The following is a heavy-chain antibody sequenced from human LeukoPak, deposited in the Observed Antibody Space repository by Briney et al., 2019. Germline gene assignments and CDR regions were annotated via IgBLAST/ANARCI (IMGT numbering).Heavy chain of an antibody. V-gene: IGHV3-23*01. CDR3: AKMITIFGVEFDY. CDR2: ISGSGGST. J-gene: IGHJ4*02. Sequence: QPGGSLRLSCAASGFTFSSYAMSWVRQAPGKGLEWVSAISGSGGSTYYADSVKGRFTISRDNSKNTLYLQMNGLRAEDTAVYYCAKMITIFGVEFDYWGQGTLVTVSS. D-gene: IGHD3-3*01. CDR1: GFTFSSYA.